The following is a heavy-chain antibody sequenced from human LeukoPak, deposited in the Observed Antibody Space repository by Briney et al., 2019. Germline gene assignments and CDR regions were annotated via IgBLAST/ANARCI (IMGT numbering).Heavy chain of an antibody. D-gene: IGHD1-1*01. V-gene: IGHV3-23*01. CDR2: ISGSGGST. CDR1: GFTFSSCA. CDR3: AKGGDNWNRYYFDY. J-gene: IGHJ4*02. Sequence: GGSLRLSCAASGFTFSSCAMSWVRQAPGKGLEWVSAISGSGGSTYYADSVKGRFTISRDNSKNTLYLQMNSLRAEDTAVYYCAKGGDNWNRYYFDYWGQGTLVTVSS.